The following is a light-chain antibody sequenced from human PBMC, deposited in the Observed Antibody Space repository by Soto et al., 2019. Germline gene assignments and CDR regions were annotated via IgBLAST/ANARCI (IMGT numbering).Light chain of an antibody. CDR1: RSLSSN. J-gene: IGKJ1*01. V-gene: IGKV3-15*01. Sequence: DIVMTQSPATLSVSPGERATLSCRASRSLSSNLAWYQQKPGQAPRLLIYAASTRATGIPARFSGSGSGTEFTLTISSLQSEDFAVYYCQQYHIWPPWTFGQGTKVEIK. CDR2: AAS. CDR3: QQYHIWPPWT.